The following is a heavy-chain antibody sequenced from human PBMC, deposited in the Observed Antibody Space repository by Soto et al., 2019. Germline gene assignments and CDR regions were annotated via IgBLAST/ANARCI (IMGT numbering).Heavy chain of an antibody. CDR3: ARENSFFGGIAAGFDY. Sequence: QVQLVESGGGVVQPGRSLRLSCAASGFTFSSYGMHWVRQAPGKGLEWVAVIWYDGSNKYYADSVKGRFTISRDNSKNTLYLQMNSLRAEDTAVYYCARENSFFGGIAAGFDYWGQGTLVTVSS. CDR1: GFTFSSYG. J-gene: IGHJ4*02. D-gene: IGHD6-13*01. CDR2: IWYDGSNK. V-gene: IGHV3-33*01.